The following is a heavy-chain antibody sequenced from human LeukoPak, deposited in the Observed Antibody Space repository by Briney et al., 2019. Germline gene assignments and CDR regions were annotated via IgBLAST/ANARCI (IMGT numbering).Heavy chain of an antibody. CDR3: AKAVVVVWGAFDI. V-gene: IGHV3-23*01. CDR2: ISGSGGST. J-gene: IGHJ3*02. Sequence: GGSPRLSCAASGFTFSSYAMSWVRQAPGKGREWVSAISGSGGSTYYADSVKGRFTISRDNSKNTLYLQMNSLRAEDTAVYYCAKAVVVVWGAFDIWGQGTMVTVSS. D-gene: IGHD3-22*01. CDR1: GFTFSSYA.